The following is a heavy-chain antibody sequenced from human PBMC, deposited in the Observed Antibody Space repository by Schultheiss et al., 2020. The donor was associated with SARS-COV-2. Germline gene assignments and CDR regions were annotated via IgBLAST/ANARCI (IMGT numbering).Heavy chain of an antibody. D-gene: IGHD3-10*01. CDR1: GYSISSGYY. CDR2: IYHSGST. Sequence: SQTLSLTCAVSGYSISSGYYWGWIRQPPGKGLEWIGSIYHSGSTNYNPSLKSRVAMSVDMSKSHFSLKLSSVTAADTAVYYCARDGWRLPGKWGQGTLVTVSS. J-gene: IGHJ4*02. V-gene: IGHV4-38-2*02. CDR3: ARDGWRLPGK.